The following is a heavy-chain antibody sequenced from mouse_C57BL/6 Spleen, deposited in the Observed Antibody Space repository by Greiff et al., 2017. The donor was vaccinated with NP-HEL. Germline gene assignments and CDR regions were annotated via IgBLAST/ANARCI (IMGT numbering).Heavy chain of an antibody. D-gene: IGHD3-2*02. CDR2: IYPNYGTT. CDR3: ARSYSSGYYFDY. V-gene: IGHV1-39*01. Sequence: QLVESGPELVKPGASVKISCKASGYSFTDYNMNWVKQSNGKSLEWIGVIYPNYGTTSYNQKFKGKATLTVDQSSSTAYMQLTSLTSEDSAVDYCARSYSSGYYFDYGGQGTTLTVSS. CDR1: GYSFTDYN. J-gene: IGHJ2*01.